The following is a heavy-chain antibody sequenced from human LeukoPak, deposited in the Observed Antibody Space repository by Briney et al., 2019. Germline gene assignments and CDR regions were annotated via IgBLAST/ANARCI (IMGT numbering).Heavy chain of an antibody. Sequence: ASVKVSCKASGYTFTGYGISWVRQAPGQGLEWMGWISAYNGNTNYAQKLQGRVTMTTDTSTSTAYMELRSLRSDDTAVYYCARDRYRSIVGAHAADYWGQGTLVTVSS. CDR2: ISAYNGNT. D-gene: IGHD1-26*01. CDR3: ARDRYRSIVGAHAADY. V-gene: IGHV1-18*01. CDR1: GYTFTGYG. J-gene: IGHJ4*02.